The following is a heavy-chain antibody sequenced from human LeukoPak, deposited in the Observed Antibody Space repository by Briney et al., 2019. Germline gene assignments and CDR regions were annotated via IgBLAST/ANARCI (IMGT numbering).Heavy chain of an antibody. CDR2: ISSSSSTI. J-gene: IGHJ4*02. Sequence: GGSLRLSCAASGFTFSSYSMNWVRQAPGKGLEWVSYISSSSSTIYYADSVKGRFTISRDNAKNSLYLQMNSLRAEDTAVYYCARDSYSRDFDYWGQGTLVTVSS. D-gene: IGHD6-13*01. V-gene: IGHV3-48*04. CDR3: ARDSYSRDFDY. CDR1: GFTFSSYS.